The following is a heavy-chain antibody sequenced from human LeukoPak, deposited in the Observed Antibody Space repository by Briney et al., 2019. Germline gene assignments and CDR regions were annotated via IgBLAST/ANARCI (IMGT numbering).Heavy chain of an antibody. D-gene: IGHD6-19*01. J-gene: IGHJ4*02. CDR2: INTDGSTT. V-gene: IGHV3-74*01. CDR1: GFTFRNYW. Sequence: PGGSLRLSCAASGFTFRNYWMHWVRQAPGKGLVWVSLINTDGSTTNYADSVKGRFTVSRDNAKNTLSLQMNSLRAEDTAVYYCIRINGWPDYWGQGTLVTVSS. CDR3: IRINGWPDY.